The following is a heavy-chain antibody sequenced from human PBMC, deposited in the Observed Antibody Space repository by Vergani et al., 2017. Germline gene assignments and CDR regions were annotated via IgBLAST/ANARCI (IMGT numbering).Heavy chain of an antibody. V-gene: IGHV3-23*01. CDR1: GFTFSSYA. CDR2: ISGSGGST. J-gene: IGHJ3*02. CDR3: ARGTPVNDAFYI. Sequence: EVQLLESGGGLVQPGGSLRLSCAASGFTFSSYAMSWVRQAPGKGLEWVSAISGSGGSTYYADSVKGRFTISRDNSKNSLYLQMNSLRAEDTAVYYCARGTPVNDAFYIWGQGTMVTVSS.